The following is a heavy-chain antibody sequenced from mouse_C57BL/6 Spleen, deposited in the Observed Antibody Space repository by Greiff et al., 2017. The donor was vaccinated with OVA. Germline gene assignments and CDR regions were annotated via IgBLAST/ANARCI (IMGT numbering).Heavy chain of an antibody. CDR2: IDPSDSYT. D-gene: IGHD2-1*01. Sequence: QVQLQQPGAELVRPGTSVKLSCKASGYTFTSYWMHWVKQRPGQGLEWIGVIDPSDSYTNYNQKFKGKATLTVDTSSSTAYMQLSSLTSEDSAVYYCARGDGGNYWFAYWGQGTLVTVSA. CDR1: GYTFTSYW. CDR3: ARGDGGNYWFAY. V-gene: IGHV1-59*01. J-gene: IGHJ3*01.